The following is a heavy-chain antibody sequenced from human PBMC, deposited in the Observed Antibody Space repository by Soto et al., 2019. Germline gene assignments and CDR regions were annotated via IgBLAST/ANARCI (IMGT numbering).Heavy chain of an antibody. CDR3: ARAIDRDDFWSGYPYYYYGMDV. CDR2: IYYSGST. D-gene: IGHD3-3*01. V-gene: IGHV4-59*01. Sequence: SETLSLTCTVSGGSISSYYWSWIRQPPGKGLEWIGYIYYSGSTNYNPSLKSRVTISVDTSKNQFSLKLSSVTAADTAVYYCARAIDRDDFWSGYPYYYYGMDVWGQGTTVTVSS. J-gene: IGHJ6*02. CDR1: GGSISSYY.